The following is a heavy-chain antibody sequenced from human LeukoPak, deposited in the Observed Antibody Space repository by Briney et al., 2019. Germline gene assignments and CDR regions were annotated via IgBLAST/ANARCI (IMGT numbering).Heavy chain of an antibody. Sequence: GGSLRLSCAASGFTFSDAWMSRVRQAPGKGLEWVGRIKSKTHGGTTDYAAPVKGRFTISRDDSNNTLYLQMNSLKTEDTAVYYCTTDYSGWGQGTLVTVSS. CDR3: TTDYSG. D-gene: IGHD6-13*01. V-gene: IGHV3-15*01. CDR1: GFTFSDAW. J-gene: IGHJ4*02. CDR2: IKSKTHGGTT.